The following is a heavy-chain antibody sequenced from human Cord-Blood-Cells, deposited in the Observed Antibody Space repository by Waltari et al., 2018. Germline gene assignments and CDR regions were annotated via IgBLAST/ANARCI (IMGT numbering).Heavy chain of an antibody. V-gene: IGHV1-2*04. D-gene: IGHD3-22*01. J-gene: IGHJ2*01. CDR3: ARQTLYYYDSRREEHWYFDL. CDR1: GYTFTGYY. CDR2: INPNSGGT. Sequence: QVQLVQSGAEVKKPGASVKVSCKASGYTFTGYYMHWVRQAPGQGLEWMGWINPNSGGTNYAQKFQGWVTMTRDTSISTAYMELSRLRSDDTAVYYCARQTLYYYDSRREEHWYFDLWGRGTLVTVSS.